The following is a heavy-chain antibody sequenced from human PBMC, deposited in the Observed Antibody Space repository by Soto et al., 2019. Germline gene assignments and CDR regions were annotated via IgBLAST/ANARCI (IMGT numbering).Heavy chain of an antibody. Sequence: VQLVQSGAEVKRPGASVKVSCKTSGCTFSSYGINWVRQAPEEGLDWVGWISGYNGDTDYAQRFHGRVTLTTDTSTRTAYMELRSLSSDDTAVYYCARLAAAGTGMRYWGQGTQVTVSS. J-gene: IGHJ4*02. CDR3: ARLAAAGTGMRY. CDR1: GCTFSSYG. D-gene: IGHD6-13*01. CDR2: ISGYNGDT. V-gene: IGHV1-18*01.